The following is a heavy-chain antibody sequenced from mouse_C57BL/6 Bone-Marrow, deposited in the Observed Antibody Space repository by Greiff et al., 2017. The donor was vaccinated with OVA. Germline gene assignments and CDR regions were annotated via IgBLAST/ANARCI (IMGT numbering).Heavy chain of an antibody. J-gene: IGHJ2*01. CDR3: ARTGYDGGHVHFDY. CDR2: IWTGGGT. V-gene: IGHV2-9-1*01. D-gene: IGHD2-2*01. Sequence: VMLVESGPGLVAPSQSLSITCTVSGFSLTSYAISWVRQPPGKGLEWLGVIWTGGGTNYNSALKSRLSISKDNSKSQVFLKMNSLQTDDTARYYCARTGYDGGHVHFDYWGQGTTLTVSS. CDR1: GFSLTSYA.